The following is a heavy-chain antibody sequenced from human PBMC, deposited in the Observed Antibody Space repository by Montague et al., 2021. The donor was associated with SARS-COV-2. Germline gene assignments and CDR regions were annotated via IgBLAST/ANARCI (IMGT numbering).Heavy chain of an antibody. CDR3: ASSHIVGATMGFDY. D-gene: IGHD1-26*01. CDR1: GGSISSSSYY. V-gene: IGHV4-39*01. CDR2: IYYSGST. Sequence: SQTLSLTCTVSGGSISSSSYYWGWIRQPPGKGLEWIGSIYYSGSTYYNPSLKSRVTISVDTSKNQFSLKLSSVTAADTAVYYCASSHIVGATMGFDYWGQGTLVTVSS. J-gene: IGHJ4*02.